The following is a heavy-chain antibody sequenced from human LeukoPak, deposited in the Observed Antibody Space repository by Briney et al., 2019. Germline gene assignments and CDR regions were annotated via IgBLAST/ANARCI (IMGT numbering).Heavy chain of an antibody. CDR1: GFSFSSYG. V-gene: IGHV3-23*01. Sequence: GGSLRLSCAASGFSFSSYGMSWVRQGPGKGLEWVSSITGSGGNTDYADSVKGRFTISRDKSKNTLYLQMHSLRAEDKAVYYCAVDWYDSRGDGTFDYWGQGTLVTVSS. CDR3: AVDWYDSRGDGTFDY. J-gene: IGHJ4*02. CDR2: ITGSGGNT. D-gene: IGHD3-22*01.